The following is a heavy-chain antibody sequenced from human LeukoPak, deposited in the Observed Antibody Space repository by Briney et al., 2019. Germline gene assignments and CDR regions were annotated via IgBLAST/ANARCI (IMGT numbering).Heavy chain of an antibody. CDR2: IKSKTDGGTT. CDR3: TTEELGVVVVAATPAYYYYYMDV. CDR1: GFTFSNAW. D-gene: IGHD2-15*01. Sequence: GGSLRLSCAASGFTFSNAWMSWVRQAPGKGLEWVGRIKSKTDGGTTDYAAPVKGRFTISRDDSKNTLYLQMNSLKTEDTAVYYCTTEELGVVVVAATPAYYYYYMDVWGKGTTVTVSS. V-gene: IGHV3-15*01. J-gene: IGHJ6*03.